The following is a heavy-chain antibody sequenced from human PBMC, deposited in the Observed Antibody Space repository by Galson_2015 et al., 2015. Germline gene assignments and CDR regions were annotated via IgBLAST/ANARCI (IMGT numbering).Heavy chain of an antibody. V-gene: IGHV3-30*18. CDR1: GFTFSSYG. Sequence: SLRLSCAASGFTFSSYGMHWVRQAPGKGLEWVAVISYDGSNKYYADSVKGRFTISRDNPKNTLYLQMNSLRAEDTAVYYCAKDEVDSSGWPYFDYWGQGTLVTVSS. CDR2: ISYDGSNK. D-gene: IGHD6-19*01. J-gene: IGHJ4*02. CDR3: AKDEVDSSGWPYFDY.